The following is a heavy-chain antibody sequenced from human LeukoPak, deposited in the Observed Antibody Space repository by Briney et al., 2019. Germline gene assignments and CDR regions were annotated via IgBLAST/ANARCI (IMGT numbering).Heavy chain of an antibody. V-gene: IGHV1-2*02. J-gene: IGHJ6*03. D-gene: IGHD5-18*01. CDR1: GYTFTSYY. CDR3: ARLYTDYYYYYYMDV. CDR2: INPNSGGT. Sequence: ASVKVSCKASGYTFTSYYMHWVRQAPGQGLEWMGWINPNSGGTNYAQKFQGRVTMTRDTSISTAYMELSRLRSDDTAVYYCARLYTDYYYYYYMDVWGKGTTVTVSS.